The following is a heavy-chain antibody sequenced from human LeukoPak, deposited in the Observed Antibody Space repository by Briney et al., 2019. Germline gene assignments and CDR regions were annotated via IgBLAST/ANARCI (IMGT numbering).Heavy chain of an antibody. CDR2: IYPGDSDT. J-gene: IGHJ1*01. V-gene: IGHV5-51*01. CDR1: GYSFTSYW. CDR3: ARQSYYYDSSGYSMGKYFQH. Sequence: GESLKISCKGSGYSFTSYWIGWVRQMPGKGLEWMGIIYPGDSDTRYSPSFQGQVTISADKSISTAYLQWSSLKASDTAMYYCARQSYYYDSSGYSMGKYFQHWGQGTLVTVSS. D-gene: IGHD3-22*01.